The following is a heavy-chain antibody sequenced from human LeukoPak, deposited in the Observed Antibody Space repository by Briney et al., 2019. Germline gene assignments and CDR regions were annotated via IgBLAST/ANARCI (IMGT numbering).Heavy chain of an antibody. J-gene: IGHJ4*02. CDR1: GGSISGYY. CDR3: ARVRGYSGYGEHDY. V-gene: IGHV4-59*01. Sequence: SETLSLTCTVSGGSISGYYWSWIRQPPGKGLEWIGYIYYSGSTNYNPSLKSRVTILADTSKNQFSLKLSSLTAADTAVYYCARVRGYSGYGEHDYWGQGTLVSVSS. CDR2: IYYSGST. D-gene: IGHD5-12*01.